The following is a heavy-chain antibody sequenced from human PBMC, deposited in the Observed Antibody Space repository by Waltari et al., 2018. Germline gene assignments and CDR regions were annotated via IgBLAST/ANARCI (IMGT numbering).Heavy chain of an antibody. V-gene: IGHV3-53*01. Sequence: EAQLVESGGGLIQPGGSLRLSCEASGFRVSYNYMSWVRQAPGKGLVGVSVIHAGGNTFYGDSVKGRFTISRDISKNTVYLQINSLTVEVSAIYYCAGAGLGSPSQWLQLFDSCGQGTLVTVSS. J-gene: IGHJ4*02. D-gene: IGHD6-19*01. CDR1: GFRVSYNY. CDR3: AGAGLGSPSQWLQLFDS. CDR2: IHAGGNT.